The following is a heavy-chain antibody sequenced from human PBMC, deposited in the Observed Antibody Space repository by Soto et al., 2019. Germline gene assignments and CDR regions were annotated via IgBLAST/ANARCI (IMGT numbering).Heavy chain of an antibody. D-gene: IGHD4-17*01. CDR3: AKDGAYGDPRDAFDI. J-gene: IGHJ3*02. CDR1: GFTFSSYG. CDR2: ISYDGSNK. Sequence: QLGGSLRLSCAASGFTFSSYGMHWVRQAPGKGLEWVAVISYDGSNKYYADSVKGRFTISRDNSKNTLYLQMNSLRAEDTAVYYCAKDGAYGDPRDAFDIWGQGTMVTVSS. V-gene: IGHV3-30*18.